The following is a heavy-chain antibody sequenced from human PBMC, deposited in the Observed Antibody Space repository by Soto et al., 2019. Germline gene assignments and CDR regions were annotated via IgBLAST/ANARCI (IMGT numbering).Heavy chain of an antibody. D-gene: IGHD2-15*01. CDR2: VSYDGSNK. J-gene: IGHJ4*02. CDR1: GFTFSTYG. Sequence: QVQLVESGGGVVQPGRSLRLSCAASGFTFSTYGMHWVRQAPGKGLEWVALVSYDGSNKNYADSVKGRFAISRDNSKNTLYLQMNMLRTEDTAVYYCAKDLGFCSGGSCYSEGYFDYWGRGALVTVSS. V-gene: IGHV3-30*18. CDR3: AKDLGFCSGGSCYSEGYFDY.